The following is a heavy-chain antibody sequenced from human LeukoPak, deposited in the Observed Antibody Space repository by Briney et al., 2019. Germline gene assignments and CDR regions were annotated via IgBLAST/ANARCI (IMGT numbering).Heavy chain of an antibody. CDR2: INSDGSST. CDR1: GFTFSHYW. V-gene: IGHV3-74*01. Sequence: GGSLRLCCAASGFTFSHYWMHWVRQAPGKGLVSVSRINSDGSSTNYADSVKGRFTISRDNAKNTLYLQMNSLRPEDTAVYYCARGTMIGEYWGQGTLVTVSS. J-gene: IGHJ4*02. CDR3: ARGTMIGEY. D-gene: IGHD3-10*02.